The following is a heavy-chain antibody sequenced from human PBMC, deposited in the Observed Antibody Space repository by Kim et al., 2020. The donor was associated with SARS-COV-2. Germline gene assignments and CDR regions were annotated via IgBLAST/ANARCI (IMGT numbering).Heavy chain of an antibody. Sequence: GGSLRLSCAASGFTFSGSTMHWVRQAPGKGLEWVGRIRSRAHSSSSAYAASVKNRFTISSDDSNHTPYLQMNSLKTEDTAVYFCTRVNSIAGGWYDACDIWVQGTMVTVSS. V-gene: IGHV3-73*01. CDR2: IRSRAHSSSS. CDR1: GFTFSGST. J-gene: IGHJ3*02. D-gene: IGHD6-19*01. CDR3: TRVNSIAGGWYDACDI.